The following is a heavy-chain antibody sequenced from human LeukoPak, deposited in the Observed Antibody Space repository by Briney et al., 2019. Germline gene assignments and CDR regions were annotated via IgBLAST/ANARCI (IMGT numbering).Heavy chain of an antibody. D-gene: IGHD1-26*01. CDR3: ARDVKRSRARWENLGFDP. J-gene: IGHJ5*02. V-gene: IGHV1-69*13. Sequence: ASVKVSCKASGDTFGSYAITWVRQAPGQGLEWMGGIIPIFGTTNYARKFQGRVTITADESTSTAYMELRSLRSDDTAVYYCARDVKRSRARWENLGFDPWGQGTLVTVSS. CDR2: IIPIFGTT. CDR1: GDTFGSYA.